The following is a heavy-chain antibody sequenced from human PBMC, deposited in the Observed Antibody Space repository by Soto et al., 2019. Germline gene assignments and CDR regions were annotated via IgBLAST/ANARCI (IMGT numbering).Heavy chain of an antibody. J-gene: IGHJ5*02. V-gene: IGHV4-34*01. Sequence: SETLSLTCAVYGGSFSGYYWSWIRQPPGKGLEWIGEINHSGSTYHNPSLQSRVTISVDTSKNQFSLHLSSVTAADTAVYYCARGSPGYCSGGSCYRSIWFDPWGQGTLVTVSS. D-gene: IGHD2-15*01. CDR1: GGSFSGYY. CDR2: INHSGST. CDR3: ARGSPGYCSGGSCYRSIWFDP.